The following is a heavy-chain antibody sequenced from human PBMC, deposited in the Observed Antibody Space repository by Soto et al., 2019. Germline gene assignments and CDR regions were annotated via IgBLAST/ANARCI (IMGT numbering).Heavy chain of an antibody. J-gene: IGHJ4*02. V-gene: IGHV3-15*07. D-gene: IGHD2-2*01. CDR2: IKSKTDGGTT. Sequence: GGSLRLSCAASGFTFSNAWMNWVRQAPGKGLEWVGRIKSKTDGGTTDYAAPVKGRFTISRDDSKNTLYLQMNSLKTEDTAVYYCTSYPPIVVVPAAMVGYWGQGTLVTVSS. CDR1: GFTFSNAW. CDR3: TSYPPIVVVPAAMVGY.